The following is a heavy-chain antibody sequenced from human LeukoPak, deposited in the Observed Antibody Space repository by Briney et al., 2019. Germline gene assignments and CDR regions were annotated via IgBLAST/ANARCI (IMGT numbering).Heavy chain of an antibody. CDR1: GGSFSGYY. D-gene: IGHD4-11*01. CDR3: ARDNDYSNAGSAFDI. J-gene: IGHJ3*02. Sequence: PSETLSLTCAVYGGSFSGYYWSWIRQPPGKGLEWIGEINHSGSTNYNPSLKSRVTISVDTSKNQFSPKLSSVTAADTAVYYCARDNDYSNAGSAFDIWGQGTMVTVSS. CDR2: INHSGST. V-gene: IGHV4-34*01.